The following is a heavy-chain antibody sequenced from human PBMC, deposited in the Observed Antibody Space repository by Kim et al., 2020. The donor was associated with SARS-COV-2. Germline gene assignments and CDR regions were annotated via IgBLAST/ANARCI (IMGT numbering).Heavy chain of an antibody. CDR1: GFTFSSYE. D-gene: IGHD3-16*01. Sequence: GGSLRLSCAASGFTFSSYEMHWVRQAPGRGLEWLSYMNGRGTTIYYADSVKGRFTISRDNAKNSLYLQMNSLKDEDTAVYYCARPAGGARWFDQWGQGTLATAS. CDR2: MNGRGTTI. CDR3: ARPAGGARWFDQ. V-gene: IGHV3-48*03. J-gene: IGHJ5*02.